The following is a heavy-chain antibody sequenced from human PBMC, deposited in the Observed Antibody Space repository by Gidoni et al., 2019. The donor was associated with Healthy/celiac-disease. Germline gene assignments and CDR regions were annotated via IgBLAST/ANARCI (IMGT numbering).Heavy chain of an antibody. D-gene: IGHD1-1*01. V-gene: IGHV3-9*01. J-gene: IGHJ6*02. CDR1: GFTFDDYA. CDR2: ISWNSGSI. Sequence: EVQLVESGGGLVQPGRSLRLSCAASGFTFDDYAMHWVRQAPGKGLGWVSGISWNSGSIGYADSVKGRFTISRDNAKNSLYLQMNSLRAEDTALYYCAKDMGTGTPGASYYYYGMDVWGQGTTVTVSS. CDR3: AKDMGTGTPGASYYYYGMDV.